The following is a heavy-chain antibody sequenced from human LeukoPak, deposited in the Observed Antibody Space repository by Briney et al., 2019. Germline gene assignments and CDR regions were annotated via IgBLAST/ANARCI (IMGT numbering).Heavy chain of an antibody. CDR2: ISYDGSNK. J-gene: IGHJ3*02. Sequence: GGSLRLPCAASGFTFSSYAMHWVRQAPGKGLEWVAVISYDGSNKYYADSVKGRFTISRDNSKNTLYLQMNSLRAEDTAVYYCARDMVLYYDSSGDDAFDIWGQGTMVTVSS. D-gene: IGHD3-22*01. CDR1: GFTFSSYA. V-gene: IGHV3-30-3*01. CDR3: ARDMVLYYDSSGDDAFDI.